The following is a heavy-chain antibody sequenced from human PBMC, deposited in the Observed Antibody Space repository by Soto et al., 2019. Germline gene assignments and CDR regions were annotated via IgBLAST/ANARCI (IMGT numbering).Heavy chain of an antibody. D-gene: IGHD2-2*01. CDR1: GFTVSSNY. CDR2: IYSGGST. Sequence: PGGSLRLSCAASGFTVSSNYMSWVRQAPGKGLEWVSVIYSGGSTYYADSVKGRFTISRDNSKNTLYLQMNSLRAEDTAVYYCARQLYCSSTSCPAGWFDPWGQGTLVTVSS. V-gene: IGHV3-66*04. J-gene: IGHJ5*02. CDR3: ARQLYCSSTSCPAGWFDP.